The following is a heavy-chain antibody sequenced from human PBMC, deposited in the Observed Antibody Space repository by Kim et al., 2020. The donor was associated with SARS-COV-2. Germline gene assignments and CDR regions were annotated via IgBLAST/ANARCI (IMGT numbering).Heavy chain of an antibody. CDR1: GYTFTSYD. Sequence: ASVKVSCKASGYTFTSYDINWVRQATGQGLEWMGWMNPNSGNTGYAQKFQGRVTMTRNTSISTAYMELSSLRSEDTAVYYCARGNEDSSGWYWFDPWGQGTLVTVSS. CDR3: ARGNEDSSGWYWFDP. CDR2: MNPNSGNT. V-gene: IGHV1-8*01. D-gene: IGHD6-19*01. J-gene: IGHJ5*02.